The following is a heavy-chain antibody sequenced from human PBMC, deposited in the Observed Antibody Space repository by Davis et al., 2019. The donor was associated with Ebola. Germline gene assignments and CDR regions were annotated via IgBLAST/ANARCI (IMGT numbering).Heavy chain of an antibody. CDR3: AKDPVNFYDSEDSSHYYFDY. V-gene: IGHV3-23*01. J-gene: IGHJ4*02. D-gene: IGHD3-22*01. CDR2: LSGSGSRT. CDR1: GFIFRNYV. Sequence: GESLKISCAASGFIFRNYVMNWVRQAPGKGLEWISALSGSGSRTYYADSVRGRFTISRDNSRNTVYLQLNSLRAEDTARYYCAKDPVNFYDSEDSSHYYFDYWGQGTLVTVSS.